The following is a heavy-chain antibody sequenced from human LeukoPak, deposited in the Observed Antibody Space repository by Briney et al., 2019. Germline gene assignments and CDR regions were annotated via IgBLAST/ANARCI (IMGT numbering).Heavy chain of an antibody. J-gene: IGHJ6*02. D-gene: IGHD2-15*01. Sequence: GGSLRLSCAASGFTFSSYPMYWVRQAPGKGLECLAANSSRGDSTYYAYSVKDTFTISRDNSKNTLYLQMGSLRPEDMAVYYCARRLPACYYGMDVWGQGTTVTVSS. V-gene: IGHV3-64*01. CDR1: GFTFSSYP. CDR2: NSSRGDST. CDR3: ARRLPACYYGMDV.